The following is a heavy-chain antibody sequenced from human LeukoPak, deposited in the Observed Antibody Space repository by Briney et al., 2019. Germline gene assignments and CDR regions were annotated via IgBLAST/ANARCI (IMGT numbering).Heavy chain of an antibody. CDR3: ARVVRYCSSTSCGYFDY. Sequence: PSETLSLTCTASGGSISSGGYYWSWIRQHPGKGLEWIGYIYYSGSTYYNPSLKSRVTISVDTSKNQFSLKLSSVTAADTAVYYCARVVRYCSSTSCGYFDYWGQGTLVTVSS. J-gene: IGHJ4*02. V-gene: IGHV4-31*03. D-gene: IGHD2-2*01. CDR1: GGSISSGGYY. CDR2: IYYSGST.